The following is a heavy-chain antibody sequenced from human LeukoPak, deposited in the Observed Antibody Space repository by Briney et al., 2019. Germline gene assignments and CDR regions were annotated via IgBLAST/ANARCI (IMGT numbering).Heavy chain of an antibody. V-gene: IGHV3-30*02. CDR3: AKGTDYYDSSGYEYYFDY. J-gene: IGHJ4*02. D-gene: IGHD3-22*01. CDR2: IRYDGSNK. CDR1: GITFSSYG. Sequence: GGSLRLSCAASGITFSSYGMSWVRQAPGKGLEWVAFIRYDGSNKYYADSVKGRFTISRDNSKNTLYLQMNSLRAEDTAVYYCAKGTDYYDSSGYEYYFDYWGQGTLVTVSS.